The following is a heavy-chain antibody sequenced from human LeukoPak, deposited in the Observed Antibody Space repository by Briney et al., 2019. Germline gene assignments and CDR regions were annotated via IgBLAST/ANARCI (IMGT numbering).Heavy chain of an antibody. Sequence: SETLSLTCTVSDGSISNSNYYWGWIRQPPGKRLEWIGSIHYTGTTYYNPSLKSRLTISLDTSTSQFSLKLTSVTAADTAVYYCARVAATNWFDPWGQGTLVTVSS. CDR1: DGSISNSNYY. V-gene: IGHV4-39*07. CDR2: IHYTGTT. J-gene: IGHJ5*02. CDR3: ARVAATNWFDP. D-gene: IGHD2-15*01.